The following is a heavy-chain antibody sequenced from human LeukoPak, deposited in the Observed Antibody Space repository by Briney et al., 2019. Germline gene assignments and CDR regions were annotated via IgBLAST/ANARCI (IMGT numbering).Heavy chain of an antibody. J-gene: IGHJ4*02. CDR2: ITGSGGNT. D-gene: IGHD3-9*01. CDR1: GFTFSNYA. CDR3: AKWGDYDVLTGYYVSDY. Sequence: PGGSLRLSCVASGFTFSNYAMSWVRQAPGKGREWVSAITGSGGNTYYADSVKGRFTISRDNSKNTVFLQMNSLRAEDTAVYYCAKWGDYDVLTGYYVSDYWGQGTLVTVSS. V-gene: IGHV3-23*01.